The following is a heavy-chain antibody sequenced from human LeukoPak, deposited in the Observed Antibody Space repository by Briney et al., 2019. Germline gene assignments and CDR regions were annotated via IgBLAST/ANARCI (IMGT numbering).Heavy chain of an antibody. CDR1: GFTFSSYN. CDR3: ARRDTAMALDY. CDR2: LSSSTTYI. V-gene: IGHV3-21*01. D-gene: IGHD5-18*01. J-gene: IGHJ4*02. Sequence: PGGSLRLSCAAYGFTFSSYNIKWVRQAPGKGLEWVSSLSSSTTYIYYADSVKGRFTVSRDNAKNSLYLQMNSLRAEDTAVYYCARRDTAMALDYWGQGTLVTVSS.